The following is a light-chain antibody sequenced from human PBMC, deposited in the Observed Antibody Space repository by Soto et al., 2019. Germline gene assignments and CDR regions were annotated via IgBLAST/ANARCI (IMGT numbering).Light chain of an antibody. J-gene: IGKJ1*01. CDR2: GAS. V-gene: IGKV3-20*01. CDR3: EQYGSSPRT. Sequence: IGLTQSPGAVSLSPGERATLSCRASHSVSSSYLAWYQQKPGQAPRLLIYGASSRATGIPDRFSGSGSGTDFTLTISSLQPEDFAVYYCEQYGSSPRTFGQGTKVDIK. CDR1: HSVSSSY.